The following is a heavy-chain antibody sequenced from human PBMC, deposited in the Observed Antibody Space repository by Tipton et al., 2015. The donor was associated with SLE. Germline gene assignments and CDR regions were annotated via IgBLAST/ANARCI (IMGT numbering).Heavy chain of an antibody. CDR3: SRDIIATPVY. V-gene: IGHV3-74*01. J-gene: IGHJ4*02. D-gene: IGHD2-21*01. Sequence: SLRLSCAASGFTFREYWMHWVRQTPGKGLVWVSRITNDGSEASCADSVKGRFTVSRDNANNMLYLQMDNLRAGDTAIYYCSRDIIATPVYWGRGTLVTVSS. CDR1: GFTFREYW. CDR2: ITNDGSEA.